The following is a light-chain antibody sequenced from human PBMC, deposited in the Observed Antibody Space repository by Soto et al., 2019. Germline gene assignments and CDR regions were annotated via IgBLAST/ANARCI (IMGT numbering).Light chain of an antibody. J-gene: IGKJ5*01. CDR1: QRVDDSH. CDR2: GAS. CDR3: QQYRISPNA. V-gene: IGKV3-20*01. Sequence: EMKNSPGRLSLTTQNSGTLXMMLSQRVDDSHLAWYQLRPGQAPRLLIYGASTRATGIPDRFSGSGSGTDFSLTIWGLKPEDFSVYCSQQYRISPNAFCQGALLE.